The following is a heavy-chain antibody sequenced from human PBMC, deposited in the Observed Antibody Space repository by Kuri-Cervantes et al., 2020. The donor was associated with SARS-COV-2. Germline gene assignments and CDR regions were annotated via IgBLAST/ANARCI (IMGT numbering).Heavy chain of an antibody. J-gene: IGHJ4*02. CDR3: ATSYTIFGVVSPTY. CDR2: INPSGGST. V-gene: IGHV1-46*01. D-gene: IGHD3-3*01. CDR1: GYTFTSYY. Sequence: ASVKVSCKASGYTFTSYYMHWVRQAPGQGLEWMGIINPSGGSTSYAQKFQGRVTMTEDTSTDTAYMELSSLRSEDTAVYYCATSYTIFGVVSPTYWGQGTLVTVSS.